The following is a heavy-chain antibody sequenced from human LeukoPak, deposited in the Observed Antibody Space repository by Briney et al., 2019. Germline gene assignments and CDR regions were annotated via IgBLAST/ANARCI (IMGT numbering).Heavy chain of an antibody. V-gene: IGHV3-30*04. J-gene: IGHJ5*02. CDR1: GFTFSSYA. CDR2: FSYDGSYE. Sequence: PGGSLRLSCAASGFTFSSYAMHWVRQAPGKGLEWVALFSYDGSYEHYADSVEGRFTISRDISKNTLYLQMNSLRTEDTAVYFCATVKSYGWFDPWGQGTLVTVSS. D-gene: IGHD3-16*01. CDR3: ATVKSYGWFDP.